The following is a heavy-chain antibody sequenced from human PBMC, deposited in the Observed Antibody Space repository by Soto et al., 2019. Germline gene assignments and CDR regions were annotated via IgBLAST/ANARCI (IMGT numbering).Heavy chain of an antibody. CDR1: GGSISSYY. J-gene: IGHJ5*02. V-gene: IGHV4-59*01. CDR2: IYYSGST. CDR3: ARTHPGIAVAGSNWFDP. Sequence: SETLSLTCTVSGGSISSYYWSWIRQAPGKGLEWIGYIYYSGSTNYNPSLKSRVTISVDTSKNQFSLELSSVTAADTAVYYCARTHPGIAVAGSNWFDPWGQGTLVTVS. D-gene: IGHD6-19*01.